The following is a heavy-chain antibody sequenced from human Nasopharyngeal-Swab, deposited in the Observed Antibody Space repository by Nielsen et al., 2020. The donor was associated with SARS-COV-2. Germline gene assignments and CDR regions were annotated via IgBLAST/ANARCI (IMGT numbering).Heavy chain of an antibody. CDR2: IYPGDSDT. J-gene: IGHJ4*02. V-gene: IGHV5-51*01. CDR3: ARHRAEYSSSSHFDY. D-gene: IGHD6-6*01. Sequence: LRQMPGKGLEWMGIIYPGDSDTRYSPSFQGQVTISADKSISTAYLQWSSLKASDTAMYYCARHRAEYSSSSHFDYWGQGTLVTVSS.